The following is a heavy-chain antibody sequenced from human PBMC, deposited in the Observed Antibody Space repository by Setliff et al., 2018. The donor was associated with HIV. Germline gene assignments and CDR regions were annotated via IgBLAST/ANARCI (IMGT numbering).Heavy chain of an antibody. CDR3: ARSLCYYDSCGYYYNY. CDR2: IYPADFDT. CDR1: GYSFTSYW. V-gene: IGHV5-51*01. J-gene: IGHJ4*02. D-gene: IGHD3-22*01. Sequence: GESLKISCQGSGYSFTSYWIGWVRQMPGKGLECMGIIYPADFDTRYNPSFQGQVTISADKSINTAFLHWSSLKASDTAMYYCARSLCYYDSCGYYYNYWGQGTLVTVSS.